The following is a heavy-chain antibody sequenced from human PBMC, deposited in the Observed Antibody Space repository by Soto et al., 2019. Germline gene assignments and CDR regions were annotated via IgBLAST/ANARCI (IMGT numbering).Heavy chain of an antibody. J-gene: IGHJ3*01. CDR3: ARGGDGFDL. Sequence: QVRLQESGPGLVRPSQTLSLTCSVSGDSLTIGGHYWTWIRQHPGKGLEWIGYIYHSGSTYYSPSLKSRVTISVHTSENDFSLKLTSMTAADTAVYYCARGGDGFDLWGQGKMVTVSS. CDR1: GDSLTIGGHY. CDR2: IYHSGST. V-gene: IGHV4-31*03.